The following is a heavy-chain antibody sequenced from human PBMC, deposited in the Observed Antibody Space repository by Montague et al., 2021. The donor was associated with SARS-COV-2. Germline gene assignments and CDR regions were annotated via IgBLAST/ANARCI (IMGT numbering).Heavy chain of an antibody. CDR2: IYYRGST. CDR1: GGSISSSSYE. J-gene: IGHJ3*01. V-gene: IGHV4-39*01. D-gene: IGHD6-19*01. CDR3: ATQEDPSGWIPGPFDF. Sequence: ETLSLTCTASGGSISSSSYEWAWTRQPPGKGLEWIGSIYYRGSTYYNPSLKSRVFISVDTSKNQLSLTLTSVTAADTAVYYCATQEDPSGWIPGPFDFWGQGTMVTVSS.